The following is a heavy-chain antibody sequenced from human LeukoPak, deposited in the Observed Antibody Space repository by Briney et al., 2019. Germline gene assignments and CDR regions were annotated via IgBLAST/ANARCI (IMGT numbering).Heavy chain of an antibody. V-gene: IGHV5-51*01. CDR1: GYSFTSYW. CDR3: ARCSGDYLLGYYFDY. J-gene: IGHJ4*02. Sequence: GESLKISCKGCGYSFTSYWIGWVRQLPGKGLEWMGIIYPGDSDTRYSPSFQGQVTISADKSISTAYLQWSSLKASDTAMYYCARCSGDYLLGYYFDYWGQGTLVTVSS. CDR2: IYPGDSDT. D-gene: IGHD4-17*01.